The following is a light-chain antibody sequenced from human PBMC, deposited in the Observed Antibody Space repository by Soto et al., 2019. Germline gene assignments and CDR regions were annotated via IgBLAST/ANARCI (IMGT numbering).Light chain of an antibody. CDR1: QSVNSR. CDR3: QQYFTSPIT. CDR2: GAS. J-gene: IGKJ5*01. Sequence: EIVLTQSPGTLDLSPVERSTVSCRASQSVNSRLAWYQHKPGQAPRLLISGASNRASGIPARFSAWGSGTDFTLTISRVDPADFAFYYCQQYFTSPITFGQGTRLEIK. V-gene: IGKV3-20*01.